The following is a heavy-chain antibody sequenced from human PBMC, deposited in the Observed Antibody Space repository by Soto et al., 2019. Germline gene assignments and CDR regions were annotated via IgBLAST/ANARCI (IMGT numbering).Heavy chain of an antibody. J-gene: IGHJ4*02. CDR2: ISGSGGSI. Sequence: PGGSLRLSCAASGFTFSSYAMSWVRQAPGKGLEWVSGISGSGGSIYYADSVKGRLTITRDNSKNTLYLQMNSLRAEDTAVYYCAKAPTTTAVAGSYFDYWGQGTLV. CDR3: AKAPTTTAVAGSYFDY. CDR1: GFTFSSYA. V-gene: IGHV3-23*01. D-gene: IGHD6-19*01.